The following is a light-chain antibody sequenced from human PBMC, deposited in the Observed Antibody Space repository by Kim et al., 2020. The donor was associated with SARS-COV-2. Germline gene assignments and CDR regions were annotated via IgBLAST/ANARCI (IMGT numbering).Light chain of an antibody. CDR2: GKN. J-gene: IGLJ2*01. Sequence: VALGQTGRITCRGDSLRSYYATWYQQKPGQAPILVIYGKNNRPSGIPDRFSGSSSGNTASLTITGTQAGDEADYYCNSRDNNDNVVFGGGTQLTVL. CDR1: SLRSYY. CDR3: NSRDNNDNVV. V-gene: IGLV3-19*01.